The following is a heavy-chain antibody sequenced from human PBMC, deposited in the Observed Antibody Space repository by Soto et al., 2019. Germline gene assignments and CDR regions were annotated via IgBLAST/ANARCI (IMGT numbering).Heavy chain of an antibody. CDR1: GGSISSYY. CDR2: IYYSGST. Sequence: TLSLTCSVSGGSISSYYWSWIRQPPGKGLEWIGYIYYSGSTNYNPSLKSRVTISVDTSKNQFSLKLSSVTAADTAVYYCASYGSGSYYFFDYWGQGTLVTVSS. J-gene: IGHJ4*02. D-gene: IGHD3-10*01. CDR3: ASYGSGSYYFFDY. V-gene: IGHV4-59*01.